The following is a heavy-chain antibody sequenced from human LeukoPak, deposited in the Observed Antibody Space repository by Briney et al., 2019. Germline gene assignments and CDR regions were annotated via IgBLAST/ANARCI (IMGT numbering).Heavy chain of an antibody. Sequence: PGGSLRLSCAASGFTFSSYAMSCVRQDPGKGLEWVSAISGSGGGTFYADSVKGRFTFSRDISKNTLYLQMNSLRAEDSAIYYCAKLSGSFVHLNYFDSWGQGTLVTVSS. V-gene: IGHV3-23*01. CDR1: GFTFSSYA. CDR3: AKLSGSFVHLNYFDS. J-gene: IGHJ4*02. CDR2: ISGSGGGT. D-gene: IGHD1-26*01.